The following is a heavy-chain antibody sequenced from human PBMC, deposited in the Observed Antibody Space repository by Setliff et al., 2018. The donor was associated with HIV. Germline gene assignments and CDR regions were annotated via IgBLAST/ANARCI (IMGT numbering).Heavy chain of an antibody. Sequence: ASVKVSCKASGYTFTDYYIHWVRQAPGQGLEWMGWISAYSGNTNYAQKFQGRVTISADESTATAYIELSSLTSQDTAVYYCARDKGIREAASLDYWGQGSLVTVSS. V-gene: IGHV1-18*04. D-gene: IGHD6-13*01. CDR3: ARDKGIREAASLDY. CDR2: ISAYSGNT. CDR1: GYTFTDYY. J-gene: IGHJ4*02.